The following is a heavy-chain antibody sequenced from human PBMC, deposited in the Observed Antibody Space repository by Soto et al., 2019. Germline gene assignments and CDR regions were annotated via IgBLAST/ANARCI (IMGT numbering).Heavy chain of an antibody. CDR3: AGGIAARPLGY. CDR2: IYHSGST. J-gene: IGHJ4*02. Sequence: SETLSLTCAVSGGSISSGGVSWSWIRQPPGKGLESIGYIYHSGSTYYNPSLKSRVTISVDRSKNQFSLKLSSVTAADTAVYYCAGGIAARPLGYWGQGTLVTVSS. D-gene: IGHD6-6*01. CDR1: GGSISSGGVS. V-gene: IGHV4-30-2*01.